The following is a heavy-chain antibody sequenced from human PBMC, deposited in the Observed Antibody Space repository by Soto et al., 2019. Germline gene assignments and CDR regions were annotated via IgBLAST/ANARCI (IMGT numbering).Heavy chain of an antibody. CDR2: MSYDGSDR. Sequence: QVQLVESGGGVVQPGRSLRLSCAASGITFSNYAMHWVRQAPGKGLEWVALMSYDGSDRYYVDSVKGRFTISRDNSKNTLYLQMNRLRPEDTAVYYCAKDLHSSIWVNGNFDLWGRGTLVTVSS. J-gene: IGHJ2*01. V-gene: IGHV3-30*18. CDR1: GITFSNYA. D-gene: IGHD6-13*01. CDR3: AKDLHSSIWVNGNFDL.